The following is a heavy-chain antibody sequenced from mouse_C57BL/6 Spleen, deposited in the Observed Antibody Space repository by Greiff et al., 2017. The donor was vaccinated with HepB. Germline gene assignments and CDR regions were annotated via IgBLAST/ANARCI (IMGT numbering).Heavy chain of an antibody. D-gene: IGHD2-4*01. CDR3: ARVDYDYDDFDY. J-gene: IGHJ2*01. V-gene: IGHV1-55*01. CDR1: GYTFTSYW. CDR2: IYPGSGST. Sequence: QVQLQQPGAELVKPGASVKMSCKASGYTFTSYWITWVKQRPGQGLEWIGDIYPGSGSTNYNEKFKSKATLTVDTSSSTAYMQLSSLTSEDSAVYYCARVDYDYDDFDYWGQGTTLTVSS.